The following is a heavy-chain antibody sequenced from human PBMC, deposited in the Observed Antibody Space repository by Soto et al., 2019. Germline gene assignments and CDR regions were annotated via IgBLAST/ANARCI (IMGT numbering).Heavy chain of an antibody. V-gene: IGHV4-39*01. Sequence: SETLSLTCTLSGASISSTTNFWACIRQPPGRGLESVGSIYYSGKYHYNPSLKHRVIISVNRSKKQYFLQMTSMTEADTVVYYCAKILPRTTLLEYWGQGTLVTVSS. CDR1: GASISSTTNF. J-gene: IGHJ4*02. CDR3: AKILPRTTLLEY. D-gene: IGHD1-1*01. CDR2: IYYSGKY.